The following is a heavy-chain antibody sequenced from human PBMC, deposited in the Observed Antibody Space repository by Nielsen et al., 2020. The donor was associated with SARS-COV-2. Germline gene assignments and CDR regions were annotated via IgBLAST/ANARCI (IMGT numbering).Heavy chain of an antibody. J-gene: IGHJ4*02. CDR2: FYRSGSSA. CDR1: GFTFSNFG. V-gene: IGHV3-23*03. Sequence: GESLKISCAASGFTFSNFGMTWVRQAPGKGLEWLSSFYRSGSSADYAPSVRGRFTVSRDDSKNTLYLQMNSLRAEDTAVYYCARGNRDGYKSSGFDYWGQGTLVTVSS. CDR3: ARGNRDGYKSSGFDY. D-gene: IGHD5-24*01.